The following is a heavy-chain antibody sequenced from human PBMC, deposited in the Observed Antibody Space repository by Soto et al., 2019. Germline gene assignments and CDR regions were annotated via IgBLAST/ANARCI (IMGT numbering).Heavy chain of an antibody. V-gene: IGHV1-3*01. CDR2: INAGNGNT. J-gene: IGHJ4*02. D-gene: IGHD4-17*01. Sequence: ASVKVSCKASGYTFTSYAMHWVRQAPGQRLEWMGWINAGNGNTKYSQKFQGRVTITRDTSASTAYMELSSLRSEDTAVYYCARDWLSYVEYFDYWGQGTLVTVSS. CDR1: GYTFTSYA. CDR3: ARDWLSYVEYFDY.